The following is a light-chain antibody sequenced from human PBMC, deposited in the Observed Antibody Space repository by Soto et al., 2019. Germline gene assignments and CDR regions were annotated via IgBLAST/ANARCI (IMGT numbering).Light chain of an antibody. J-gene: IGKJ1*01. CDR3: QQYNNWPRT. Sequence: EIVMTQSPATLSVSPGERATLSCRASQSVSNNVVWYRQKPGQAPRLLIYGASTRTTGIPARFSGSGSGTEFTLTISSLQSEDFAVYYCQQYNNWPRTFGQGTKVEIK. CDR2: GAS. V-gene: IGKV3-15*01. CDR1: QSVSNN.